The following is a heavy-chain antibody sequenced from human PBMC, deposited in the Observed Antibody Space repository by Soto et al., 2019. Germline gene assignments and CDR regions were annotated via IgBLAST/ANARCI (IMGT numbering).Heavy chain of an antibody. Sequence: DVRLAESGGTLVQPGGSLRLSCAASGFTFSRYTIHWVRQAPGKGLESVSAISPGGGATYYAASVEGRFTISRDNSKNPLDLQLGSLRPEDTGIFFCAREGDFGTADYWGQGTQVTVSS. CDR1: GFTFSRYT. V-gene: IGHV3-64*07. D-gene: IGHD1-1*01. J-gene: IGHJ4*02. CDR3: AREGDFGTADY. CDR2: ISPGGGAT.